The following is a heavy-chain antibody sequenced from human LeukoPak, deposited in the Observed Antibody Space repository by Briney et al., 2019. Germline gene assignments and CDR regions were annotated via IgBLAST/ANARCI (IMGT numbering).Heavy chain of an antibody. Sequence: GESLKISCKGSGYSFTSYWIGWVRQMPGEGLEWMGIIXXGXSDTRYSPSFQGQVTISADKSISTAYLQWSSLKASDTAMYYCAXRXXXXNLDAWGQGTLVTVSS. V-gene: IGHV5-51*01. CDR2: IXXGXSDT. J-gene: IGHJ5*02. CDR3: AXRXXXXNLDA. CDR1: GYSFTSYW.